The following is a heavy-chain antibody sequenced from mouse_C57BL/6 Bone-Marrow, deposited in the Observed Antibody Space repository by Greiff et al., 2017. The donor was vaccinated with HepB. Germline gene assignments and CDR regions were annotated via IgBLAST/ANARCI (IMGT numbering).Heavy chain of an antibody. J-gene: IGHJ4*01. CDR3: ARRNNHAMDY. Sequence: VQLQQSGGDLVKPGGSLKLSCAASGFTFSSYGMSWVRQTPDKRLEWVATISSGGSYTYYPDSVKGRFTISRDNAKNTLYLQMSSLNSEDTAMYYCARRNNHAMDYWGQGTSVTVSS. V-gene: IGHV5-6*01. CDR1: GFTFSSYG. CDR2: ISSGGSYT. D-gene: IGHD6-1*01.